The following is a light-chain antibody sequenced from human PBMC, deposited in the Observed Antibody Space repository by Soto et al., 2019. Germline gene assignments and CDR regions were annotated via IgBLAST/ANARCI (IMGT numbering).Light chain of an antibody. Sequence: QSALNQPASVSGSPGQSITLSCTGTSSDVGGYNYVSCYQQHPGKAPKLMIYEVSNRPSGVSNRFSGSKSGNTASLTISGLQAEDEADYYCISYTSSSTLVVFGGGTKLTVL. CDR3: ISYTSSSTLVV. V-gene: IGLV2-14*01. CDR2: EVS. CDR1: SSDVGGYNY. J-gene: IGLJ2*01.